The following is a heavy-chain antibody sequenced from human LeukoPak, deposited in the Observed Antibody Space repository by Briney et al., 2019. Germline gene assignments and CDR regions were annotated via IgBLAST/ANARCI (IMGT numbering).Heavy chain of an antibody. CDR1: GYTFTSYY. D-gene: IGHD6-13*01. J-gene: IGHJ5*02. CDR3: ARDKTGQQLVNWFDP. CDR2: INPSGGST. V-gene: IGHV1-46*01. Sequence: ASVKVSCKASGYTFTSYYMHWVRQAPGQGLEWMGIINPSGGSTTYAQKFQGRVTITADESTSTAYMELSSLRSEDTAVYYCARDKTGQQLVNWFDPWGQGTLVTVSS.